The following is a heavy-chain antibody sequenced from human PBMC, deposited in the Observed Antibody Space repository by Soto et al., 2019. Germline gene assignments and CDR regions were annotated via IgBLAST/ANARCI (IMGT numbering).Heavy chain of an antibody. D-gene: IGHD1-7*01. V-gene: IGHV4-31*03. CDR2: IYYSGST. J-gene: IGHJ4*02. CDR1: GGYISSGGYY. CDR3: ARVPDWNYVFYFDY. Sequence: SETQSLTYTVSGGYISSGGYYWRWIRQHPGKGLEWIGYIYYSGSTYYNPSLKSRVTISVDTSKNQFSLKLSSVTAADTAVYYCARVPDWNYVFYFDYWGQGTLVTVSS.